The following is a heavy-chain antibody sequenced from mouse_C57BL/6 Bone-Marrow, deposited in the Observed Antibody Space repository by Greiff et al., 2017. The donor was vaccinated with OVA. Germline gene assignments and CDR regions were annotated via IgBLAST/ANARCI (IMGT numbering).Heavy chain of an antibody. D-gene: IGHD1-1*01. J-gene: IGHJ3*01. CDR2: IDPANGNT. Sequence: EVQLQQSVAELVRPGASVKLSCTASGFNIKNTYMHWVKQRPEQGLEWIGRIDPANGNTKYAPKFQGKATITADTSSNTAYLQLRSLTSEDTAIYDCALYYGSSYEFAYWGQGTLVTVSA. V-gene: IGHV14-3*01. CDR3: ALYYGSSYEFAY. CDR1: GFNIKNTY.